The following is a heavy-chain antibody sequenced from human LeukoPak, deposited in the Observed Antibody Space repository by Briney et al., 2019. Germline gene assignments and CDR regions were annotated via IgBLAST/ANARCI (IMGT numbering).Heavy chain of an antibody. CDR2: ISGSGGST. Sequence: GGSLRLSCTASGFTFSRNAMSWVRQAPGKGLEWVSAISGSGGSTDYADSVKGRFTISRDNSKNTLYLQMSSLRAEDTAVYYCAKRLRDIVGARNAFDIWGQGTMVSVSS. CDR1: GFTFSRNA. D-gene: IGHD1-26*01. J-gene: IGHJ3*02. V-gene: IGHV3-23*01. CDR3: AKRLRDIVGARNAFDI.